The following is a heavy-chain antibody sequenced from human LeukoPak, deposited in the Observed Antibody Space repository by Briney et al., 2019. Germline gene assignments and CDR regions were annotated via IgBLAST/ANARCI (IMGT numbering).Heavy chain of an antibody. CDR1: GVSISTYY. D-gene: IGHD6-13*01. CDR3: ARGLSSSSPAAALDY. V-gene: IGHV4-59*12. J-gene: IGHJ4*02. Sequence: KPSETLTLTCPVSGVSISTYYWSWIRQPPGKGLEWIGYIHYSGSNNYNPSLKSRVTISVDTYNTQFSLKVSSVTAADTAVYYCARGLSSSSPAAALDYWGQGTLVTVSS. CDR2: IHYSGSN.